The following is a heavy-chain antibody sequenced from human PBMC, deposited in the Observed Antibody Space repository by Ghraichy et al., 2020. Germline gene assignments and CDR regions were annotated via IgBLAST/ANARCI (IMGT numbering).Heavy chain of an antibody. Sequence: GGSLRLSCAASGFIFSSYWMSWVRQAPGKGLEWVANIKQDGSEKYYVDSVKGRFSISRDNAKNSLYLQMNSLRAEDTAVYYCARENRRDGYNYDYWGQGTLVTASS. CDR1: GFIFSSYW. J-gene: IGHJ4*02. CDR2: IKQDGSEK. CDR3: ARENRRDGYNYDY. D-gene: IGHD5-24*01. V-gene: IGHV3-7*01.